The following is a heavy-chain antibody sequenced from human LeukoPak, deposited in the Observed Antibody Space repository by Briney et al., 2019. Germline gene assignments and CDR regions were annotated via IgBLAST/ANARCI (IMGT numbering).Heavy chain of an antibody. CDR3: ARDEGYCTITTCYRNWFDP. V-gene: IGHV1-18*01. Sequence: GASVKVSCKASGYTFTNHGISWVRQAPGQGLEGMGWISTYYGNTNYAQKLQGRVTMTTDTSTSTAFMELRSLRSDDTAVYYCARDEGYCTITTCYRNWFDPWGQGTLVTVSS. CDR1: GYTFTNHG. D-gene: IGHD2-2*01. CDR2: ISTYYGNT. J-gene: IGHJ5*02.